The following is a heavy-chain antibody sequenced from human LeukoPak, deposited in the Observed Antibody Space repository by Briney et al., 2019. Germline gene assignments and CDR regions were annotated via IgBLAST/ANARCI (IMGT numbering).Heavy chain of an antibody. CDR1: GGTFSSYA. D-gene: IGHD4-17*01. CDR3: ARNLVGVTSAFDI. Sequence: GASVKVSCKASGGTFSSYAISWVRQAPGQGLEWMGGIIPIFGTANYAQKFQGRVTITADKSTSTAYMELSSLRSEDTDVYYCARNLVGVTSAFDIWGQGTMVTVSS. J-gene: IGHJ3*02. V-gene: IGHV1-69*06. CDR2: IIPIFGTA.